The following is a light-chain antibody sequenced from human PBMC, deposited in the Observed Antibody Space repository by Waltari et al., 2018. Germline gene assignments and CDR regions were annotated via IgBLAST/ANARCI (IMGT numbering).Light chain of an antibody. CDR3: QQYSRWPLT. V-gene: IGKV3-15*01. CDR2: GSS. CDR1: QTTYTN. Sequence: DTVMTQSPATLSVSTGEGATLSCRARQTTYTNLAWYQQKPGQVPRLLIYGSSTRATGIPARFSGSGSGTEFTLTISSLQSEDFAVYYCQQYSRWPLTFGGGTKVEIK. J-gene: IGKJ4*01.